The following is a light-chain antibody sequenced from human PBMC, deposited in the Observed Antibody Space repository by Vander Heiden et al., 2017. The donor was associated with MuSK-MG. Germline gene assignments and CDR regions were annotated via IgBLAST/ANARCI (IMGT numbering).Light chain of an antibody. CDR1: QSVLYSPNNKNY. J-gene: IGKJ2*01. CDR2: WAS. V-gene: IGKV4-1*01. Sequence: DIVMTQSPDSLAVSLGERATINCKSSQSVLYSPNNKNYLAWYQQKPGQPPKLLIYWASTRESGVPDRFSGSGSGTDFTLTISSLQAEDVAVYYCQQYYSPPYTFGQGTKVEMK. CDR3: QQYYSPPYT.